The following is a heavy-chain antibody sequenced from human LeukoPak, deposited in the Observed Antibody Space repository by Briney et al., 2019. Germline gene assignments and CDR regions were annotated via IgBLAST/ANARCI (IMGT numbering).Heavy chain of an antibody. CDR3: VRRAVSGEEALDFDY. V-gene: IGHV3-21*01. Sequence: GGSLRLSCAASGFTFSAHSMNWVRQAPGKGLEWVTSISSRSSYIYYGGSVKGRFTVSRDNARNSVYLQMNSLRVEDTAVYYCVRRAVSGEEALDFDYWGQGTLVTVSS. CDR2: ISSRSSYI. J-gene: IGHJ4*02. D-gene: IGHD6-19*01. CDR1: GFTFSAHS.